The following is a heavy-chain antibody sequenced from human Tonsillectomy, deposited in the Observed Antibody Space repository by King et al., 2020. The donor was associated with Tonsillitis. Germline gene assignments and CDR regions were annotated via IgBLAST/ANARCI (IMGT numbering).Heavy chain of an antibody. CDR1: GFTLRDYY. Sequence: VQLVESGGGLVKPGGSLRLSCVASGFTLRDYYMSWIRQAPGKGLEWVSSISSSGSTKYYADSVKGRFTISRDNAKNSLFLQVNSLRAEDTAVYHCATTPYVGLLGYYMDVWGKGSTVTVSS. V-gene: IGHV3-11*01. D-gene: IGHD1-26*01. CDR2: ISSSGSTK. CDR3: ATTPYVGLLGYYMDV. J-gene: IGHJ6*03.